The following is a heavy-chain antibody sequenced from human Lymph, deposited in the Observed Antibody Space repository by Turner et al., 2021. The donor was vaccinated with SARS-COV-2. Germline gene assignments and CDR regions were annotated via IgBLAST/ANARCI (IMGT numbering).Heavy chain of an antibody. CDR3: ARVWVRWWYFDL. CDR1: GGSFSGYY. D-gene: IGHD7-27*01. CDR2: INHSGST. J-gene: IGHJ2*01. V-gene: IGHV4-34*01. Sequence: QVQLQQWGAGLWKPSETLSPTCAVYGGSFSGYYWSWIRQPPGKGLGWIGEINHSGSTNYNPSLKSRVTISVDTSKKQFSLKLSSVTAADTAVYYCARVWVRWWYFDLWGRGTLVTVSS.